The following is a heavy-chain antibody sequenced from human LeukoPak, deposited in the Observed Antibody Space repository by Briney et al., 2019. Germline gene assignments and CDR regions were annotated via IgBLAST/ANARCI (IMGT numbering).Heavy chain of an antibody. CDR3: ARQGQQPVTPEGFDY. J-gene: IGHJ4*02. Sequence: SETLSLTCAVSGYSISSGYYWGWIRQPPGKGLEWIGSIYHSGSTYYNPSLKSRVTISVDTSKNQFSLKLSSVTAADTAVYYCARQGQQPVTPEGFDYWGQGTLVTVSS. V-gene: IGHV4-38-2*01. CDR2: IYHSGST. D-gene: IGHD6-13*01. CDR1: GYSISSGYY.